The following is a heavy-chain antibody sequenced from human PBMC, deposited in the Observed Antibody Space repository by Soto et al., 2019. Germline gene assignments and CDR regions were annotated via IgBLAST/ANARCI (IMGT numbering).Heavy chain of an antibody. V-gene: IGHV3-11*06. CDR2: ISSSSSYT. D-gene: IGHD6-25*01. CDR3: ARAQRDYYGMDV. CDR1: GFTFSDYY. Sequence: QVQLVESGGGLVKPGGSLRLSCAASGFTFSDYYMSWIRQAPGKGLEWVSYISSSSSYTNYADSVKGRFTISGDNAKNSLYLQMNSLRAEDTAVYYCARAQRDYYGMDVWGQGTTVTVSS. J-gene: IGHJ6*02.